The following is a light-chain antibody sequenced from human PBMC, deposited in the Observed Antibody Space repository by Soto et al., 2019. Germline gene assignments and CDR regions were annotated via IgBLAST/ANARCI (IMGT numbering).Light chain of an antibody. V-gene: IGKV1-33*01. CDR2: DAS. Sequence: IQMTQSPSSLSASVGDRVNITCQASQDISNYLNWYQQKPGKAPKLLIYDASNLETGVPSRFSGSGSGTDFTFTISSLQPEDIATYYCQQYRTFGQGTKLEIK. J-gene: IGKJ2*01. CDR1: QDISNY. CDR3: QQYRT.